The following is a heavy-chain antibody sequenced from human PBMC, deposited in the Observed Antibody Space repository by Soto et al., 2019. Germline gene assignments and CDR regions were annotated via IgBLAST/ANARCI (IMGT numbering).Heavy chain of an antibody. J-gene: IGHJ6*02. D-gene: IGHD2-2*01. CDR3: ARDGHKIVVVPAAMQGDYYYYGMDV. CDR1: GFTFSSYG. V-gene: IGHV3-33*01. Sequence: GGSLRLSCAASGFTFSSYGMHWVRQAPGKGLEWVAVIWYDGSNKYYADSVKGRFTISRDNSKNTLYLQMNSLRAEDTAVYYCARDGHKIVVVPAAMQGDYYYYGMDVWGQGTTVTVSS. CDR2: IWYDGSNK.